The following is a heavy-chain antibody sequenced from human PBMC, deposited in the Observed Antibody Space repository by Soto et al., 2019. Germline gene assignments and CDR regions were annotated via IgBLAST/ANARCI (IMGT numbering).Heavy chain of an antibody. CDR1: GFTFSNAW. CDR2: IKSKTDGGTT. J-gene: IGHJ6*02. D-gene: IGHD1-1*01. CDR3: TTPLDWGSTGTYWSRYYYGMDV. Sequence: PGGSLRLSCAASGFTFSNAWMNWVRQAPGKGLEWVGRIKSKTDGGTTDYAAPVKGRFTISRDDSKNTLYLQMNSLKTEDTAVYYCTTPLDWGSTGTYWSRYYYGMDVWGQGTTVTVSS. V-gene: IGHV3-15*07.